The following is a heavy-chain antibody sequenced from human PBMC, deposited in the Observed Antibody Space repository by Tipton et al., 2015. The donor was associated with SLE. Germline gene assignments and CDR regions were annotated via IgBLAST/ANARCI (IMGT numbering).Heavy chain of an antibody. J-gene: IGHJ5*02. V-gene: IGHV1-18*01. Sequence: QSGPEVKKPGASVKVSCKTSGYSFTSHGVSWVRQAPGQGLEWMGWISGNNGNTNYGERFRGRVTMTANTSSDTAYMELRSLRPDDTAIYYCARTMFGVVIAIWFDPWGQGTLISVSS. CDR2: ISGNNGNT. CDR1: GYSFTSHG. D-gene: IGHD3-3*01. CDR3: ARTMFGVVIAIWFDP.